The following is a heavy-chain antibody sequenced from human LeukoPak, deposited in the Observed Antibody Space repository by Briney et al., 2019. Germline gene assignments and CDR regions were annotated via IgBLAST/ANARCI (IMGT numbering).Heavy chain of an antibody. D-gene: IGHD2-15*01. CDR3: ARDSPTSGDFDY. CDR2: ISSSSSYI. CDR1: GFTFSSYS. J-gene: IGHJ4*02. Sequence: PGGSLRLSCAASGFTFSSYSMNWVRQAPGKGLEWVSSISSSSSYIYYADSVKGRFTISRDNAKNSLYLQMNSLRAEDTAVYYCARDSPTSGDFDYWGQGTLVTVSS. V-gene: IGHV3-21*01.